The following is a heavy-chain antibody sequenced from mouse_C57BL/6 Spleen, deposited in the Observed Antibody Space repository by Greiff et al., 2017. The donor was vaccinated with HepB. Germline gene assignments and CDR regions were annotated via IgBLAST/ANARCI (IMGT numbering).Heavy chain of an antibody. CDR3: VSSPAYYCYAMDY. D-gene: IGHD2-10*01. Sequence: DVMLVVSGGGLVQPKGSLKLSCAASGFSFNTYAMNWVRQAPGKGLEWVARIRSKSNNYATYYADSLKDRFTISRDDSESMLYLQMNNLKTEDTAMYYCVSSPAYYCYAMDYCGQGTSVTVSS. J-gene: IGHJ4*01. CDR1: GFSFNTYA. CDR2: IRSKSNNYAT. V-gene: IGHV10-1*01.